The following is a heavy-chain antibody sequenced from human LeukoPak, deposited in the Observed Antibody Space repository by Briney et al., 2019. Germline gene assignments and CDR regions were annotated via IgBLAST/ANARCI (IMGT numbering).Heavy chain of an antibody. V-gene: IGHV4-38-2*02. Sequence: SETLSLTCTVSGYSISSGYYWGWIRQPPGKGLEWIGSIYHSGSTYYNPSLKSRVTISVDTSKNQFSLKLSSVTAADTAVYYCARAAAGTFPSQCYFDYWGQGTLVTVSS. CDR2: IYHSGST. CDR1: GYSISSGYY. J-gene: IGHJ4*02. CDR3: ARAAAGTFPSQCYFDY. D-gene: IGHD6-13*01.